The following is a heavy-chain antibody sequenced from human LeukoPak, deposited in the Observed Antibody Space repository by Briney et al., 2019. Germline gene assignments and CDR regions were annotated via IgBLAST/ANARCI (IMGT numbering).Heavy chain of an antibody. CDR2: MCGSAGCT. CDR3: ARDRPNYHESNGHYYQRDGDH. V-gene: IGHV3-23*01. Sequence: PGGSLRLSCAASGFTFNIYAMSWVRLAPGKGLQWVASMCGSAGCTYYADSVKGRFTISRDKSKNTLYLQMNSLRAENTAIYYCARDRPNYHESNGHYYQRDGDHWGQGTLVTVSS. CDR1: GFTFNIYA. J-gene: IGHJ5*02. D-gene: IGHD3-22*01.